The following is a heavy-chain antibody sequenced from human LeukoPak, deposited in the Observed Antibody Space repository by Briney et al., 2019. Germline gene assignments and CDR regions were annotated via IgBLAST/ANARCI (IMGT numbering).Heavy chain of an antibody. Sequence: ASVKVSCKASGYTFTDYYMHWVQQAPGKGLEWMGRVDPEDGETIYAEKFQGRVTITADTSTDTAYMELSSLRSEDTAVYYCATVNRGTILGWNYFDYWGQGTLVTVSS. D-gene: IGHD1-7*01. CDR1: GYTFTDYY. J-gene: IGHJ4*02. V-gene: IGHV1-69-2*01. CDR2: VDPEDGET. CDR3: ATVNRGTILGWNYFDY.